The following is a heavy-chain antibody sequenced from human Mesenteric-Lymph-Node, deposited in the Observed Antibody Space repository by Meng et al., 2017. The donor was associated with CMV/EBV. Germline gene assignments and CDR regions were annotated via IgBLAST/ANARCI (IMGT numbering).Heavy chain of an antibody. CDR1: GCTVDTTY. CDR2: IYSGGHT. J-gene: IGHJ4*02. V-gene: IGHV3-53*01. D-gene: IGHD3-10*01. CDR3: TTLPYGSGSGRDLYFDY. Sequence: SGCTVDTTYRSWVRQAPGKGLEWVSTIYSGGHTYYADSVKGRFTISRDSSKNTLYLQMNSLRAEDTAVYYCTTLPYGSGSGRDLYFDYWGQGSLVTVSS.